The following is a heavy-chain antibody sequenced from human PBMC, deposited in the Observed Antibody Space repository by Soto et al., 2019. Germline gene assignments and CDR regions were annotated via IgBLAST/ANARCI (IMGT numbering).Heavy chain of an antibody. CDR3: ARDLPDIAVASLAYPSYYYYGMDV. CDR1: GDSVPSNSAA. CDR2: TYYRSKWYN. Sequence: SQTLSLTCAISGDSVPSNSAAWNWIRQSPSRGLEWLGRTYYRSKWYNDYAVSVKSRITINPDTSKNQFSLQLNSVTPEDTAVYYCARDLPDIAVASLAYPSYYYYGMDVWGQGTTVTVSS. D-gene: IGHD6-19*01. J-gene: IGHJ6*02. V-gene: IGHV6-1*01.